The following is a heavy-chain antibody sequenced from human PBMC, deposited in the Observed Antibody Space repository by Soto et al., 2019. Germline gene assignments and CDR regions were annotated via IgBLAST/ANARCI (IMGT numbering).Heavy chain of an antibody. Sequence: QVHVVQSGAEVKKPGASVKVSCKASGYTFTSYGITWVRQAPGQGLEWMGWISAHNGNTDYTQKLQGRVIVTRDTSMSTAYMELRSLRSDDTAVYYCARGRYGDYWGQGALVTVSS. D-gene: IGHD1-1*01. CDR3: ARGRYGDY. V-gene: IGHV1-18*01. J-gene: IGHJ4*02. CDR2: ISAHNGNT. CDR1: GYTFTSYG.